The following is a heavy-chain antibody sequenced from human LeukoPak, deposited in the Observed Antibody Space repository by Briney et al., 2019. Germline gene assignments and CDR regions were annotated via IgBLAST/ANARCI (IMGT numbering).Heavy chain of an antibody. CDR1: GFTVSSNY. CDR2: IYYSGST. Sequence: TGGSLRLSCAASGFTVSSNYMSWVRQPPGKGLEWIGSIYYSGSTYYNPSLKSRVTISVDTSKNQFSLRLSSVTAADTAVYYCARDYRLTQIQYWGQGTLVTVSS. J-gene: IGHJ1*01. D-gene: IGHD1-26*01. CDR3: ARDYRLTQIQY. V-gene: IGHV4-39*07.